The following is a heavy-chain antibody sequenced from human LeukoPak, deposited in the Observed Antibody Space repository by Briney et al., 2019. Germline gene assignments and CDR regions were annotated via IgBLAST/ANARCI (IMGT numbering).Heavy chain of an antibody. Sequence: ASVKVSCKASGYTFTSYDINWVRQATEQGLEWMGWMNPNSGNTGYAQKFQGRVTITRNTSISTAYMELSSLRSEDTAVYYCARRSGYSYYFDYWGQGTLVTVSS. V-gene: IGHV1-8*03. CDR3: ARRSGYSYYFDY. D-gene: IGHD3-3*01. CDR1: GYTFTSYD. CDR2: MNPNSGNT. J-gene: IGHJ4*02.